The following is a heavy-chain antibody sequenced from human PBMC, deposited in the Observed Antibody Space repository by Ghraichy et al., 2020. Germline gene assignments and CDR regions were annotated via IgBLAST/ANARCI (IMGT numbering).Heavy chain of an antibody. Sequence: SETLSLTCTVSGGSISSYYWSWIRQPPGKGLEWIAYIYYSGSTNYNPSLKSRVTISVDTSKNQFSLKLSSVTAADTAVYYCARSRAGRWFDPWGQGTLVTVSS. CDR2: IYYSGST. J-gene: IGHJ5*02. CDR1: GGSISSYY. D-gene: IGHD1-26*01. V-gene: IGHV4-59*01. CDR3: ARSRAGRWFDP.